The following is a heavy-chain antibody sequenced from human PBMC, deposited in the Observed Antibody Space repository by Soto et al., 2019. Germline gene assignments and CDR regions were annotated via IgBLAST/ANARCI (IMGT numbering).Heavy chain of an antibody. Sequence: HPGGSLRLSCAASGFTVKNSYMGWVRQAPGKGLEWVSIIYSGGSTKYADSVKGRFTISRDNSENTLYLQMSRLRAEDTAVYYCAKEVEIHGGSYYFDYWGQGTLVTVSS. CDR1: GFTVKNSY. CDR3: AKEVEIHGGSYYFDY. J-gene: IGHJ4*02. D-gene: IGHD2-15*01. V-gene: IGHV3-53*01. CDR2: IYSGGST.